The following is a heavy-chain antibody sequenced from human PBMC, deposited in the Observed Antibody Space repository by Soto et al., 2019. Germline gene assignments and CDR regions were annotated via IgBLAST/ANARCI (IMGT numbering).Heavy chain of an antibody. Sequence: QVPLVESGGGLVKPGGSLRLSCAASGFTFSDFYMSWIRQAPGKGLEWISYISSSSATIYYVDSVKGRFTISRDNAKKSLDLQMTSLRAEDTAVYYCARDGVWATGPIDYWGQGTLVTVSS. CDR1: GFTFSDFY. CDR2: ISSSSATI. V-gene: IGHV3-11*01. J-gene: IGHJ4*02. CDR3: ARDGVWATGPIDY. D-gene: IGHD3-16*01.